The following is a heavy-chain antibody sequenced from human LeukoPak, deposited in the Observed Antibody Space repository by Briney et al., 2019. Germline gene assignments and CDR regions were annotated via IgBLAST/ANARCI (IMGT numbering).Heavy chain of an antibody. Sequence: ASVKVSCKASGFTFTSSAVQWVRQARGQRLEWIGWIVVGSGNTNYAQKFQERVTITRDMSTSTAYMELSSLRSEDTAVYYCAREGGGYSYGPYGMDVWGQGTTVTVSS. CDR1: GFTFTSSA. CDR3: AREGGGYSYGPYGMDV. D-gene: IGHD5-18*01. J-gene: IGHJ6*02. V-gene: IGHV1-58*01. CDR2: IVVGSGNT.